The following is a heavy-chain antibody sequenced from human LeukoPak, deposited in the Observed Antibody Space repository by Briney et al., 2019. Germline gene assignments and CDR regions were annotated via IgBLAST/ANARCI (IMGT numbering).Heavy chain of an antibody. V-gene: IGHV1-46*01. J-gene: IGHJ4*02. Sequence: ASVKVSCKASGYTFTSYYMHWVRQAPGQGLEWMGIINPSGGSTSYAQKFQGRVTKTRDTSTSTVYMELSSLRSEDTAVYYCARDRQRGVIQYYFDYWGQGTLVTVSS. CDR1: GYTFTSYY. CDR2: INPSGGST. D-gene: IGHD5-18*01. CDR3: ARDRQRGVIQYYFDY.